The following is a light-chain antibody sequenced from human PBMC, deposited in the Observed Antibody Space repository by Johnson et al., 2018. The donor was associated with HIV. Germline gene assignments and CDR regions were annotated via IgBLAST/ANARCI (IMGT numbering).Light chain of an antibody. CDR3: GTWDSSLNAYV. CDR2: DND. J-gene: IGLJ1*01. Sequence: QSVLTQPPSVSAAPGQKVTISCSGSSSNIGNNYVSWYQHLTGTAPKLLIYDNDQRPSGIPDRFSGSKSGTSATMGITGLQTGDEADYYCGTWDSSLNAYVFGAATKVAVL. CDR1: SSNIGNNY. V-gene: IGLV1-51*01.